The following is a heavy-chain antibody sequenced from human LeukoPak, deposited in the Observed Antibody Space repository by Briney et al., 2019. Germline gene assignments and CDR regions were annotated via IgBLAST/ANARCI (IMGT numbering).Heavy chain of an antibody. CDR2: ISSSSSYI. V-gene: IGHV3-21*01. Sequence: GSLRLPCAASGFTFSSYSMNWVRQAPRKGLEWVSSISSSSSYIYYADSVKGRFTISRDNAKNSLYLQMNSLRAEDTAVYYCVDTDRGFIQHWGQGTLVTVSS. D-gene: IGHD1-14*01. CDR3: VDTDRGFIQH. J-gene: IGHJ1*01. CDR1: GFTFSSYS.